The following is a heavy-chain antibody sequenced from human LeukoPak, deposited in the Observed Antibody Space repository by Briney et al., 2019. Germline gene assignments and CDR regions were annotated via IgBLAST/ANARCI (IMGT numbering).Heavy chain of an antibody. V-gene: IGHV4-59*01. CDR1: GGSISSYY. Sequence: PSETLSLTCTVSGGSISSYYWSWIRQPPGEGLEWIGYIYYSGSTNYNPSLKSRVTISVDTSKNQFSLKLSSVTAADTAVYYCARDRYGDYVADYWGQGTLVTVSS. J-gene: IGHJ4*02. D-gene: IGHD4-17*01. CDR2: IYYSGST. CDR3: ARDRYGDYVADY.